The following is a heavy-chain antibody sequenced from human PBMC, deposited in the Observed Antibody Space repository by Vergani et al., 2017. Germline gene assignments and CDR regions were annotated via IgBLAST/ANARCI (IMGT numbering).Heavy chain of an antibody. J-gene: IGHJ3*02. CDR1: GFTFRSYA. Sequence: EVQLWESGGGLVQPGGSLRLSCAASGFTFRSYAMSWVRQAPGKGLEWVSAISGSGGSTYSADSVKGRFTISRDNSKNTLYLQMNSLRAEDTAVYYCPKDLITMIVVVTLAAFDIWGQGTMVTVSS. CDR2: ISGSGGST. D-gene: IGHD3-22*01. V-gene: IGHV3-23*01. CDR3: PKDLITMIVVVTLAAFDI.